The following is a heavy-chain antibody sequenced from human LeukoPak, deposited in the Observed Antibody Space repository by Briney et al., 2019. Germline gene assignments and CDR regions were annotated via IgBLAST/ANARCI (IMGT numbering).Heavy chain of an antibody. CDR2: IIPILGIA. CDR1: GGTFSSYA. CDR3: ARGRAYYDFWSGYYFLDY. V-gene: IGHV1-69*04. J-gene: IGHJ4*02. Sequence: ASVKVSCKASGGTFSSYAISWVRQAPGQGLEWMGRIIPILGIANYAQKFQGRVTITADKSTSTAYMELSSLRSEDTAVYYCARGRAYYDFWSGYYFLDYWGQGTLVTVSS. D-gene: IGHD3-3*01.